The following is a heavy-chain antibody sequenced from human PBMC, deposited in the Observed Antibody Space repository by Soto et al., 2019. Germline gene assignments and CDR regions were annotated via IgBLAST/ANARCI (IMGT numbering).Heavy chain of an antibody. D-gene: IGHD3-3*01. V-gene: IGHV4-39*07. J-gene: IGHJ6*02. CDR2: IYYSGST. Sequence: SETLSLTCTVSGGSISSSSYYWGWIRQPPGKGLEWIGSIYYSGSTYYNPSLKSRVTISVDTSKNQFSLKLSSVTAADTAVYYCARDSLYYDFWSGYYSPHYYYGMDVWGQGTTVTVSS. CDR1: GGSISSSSYY. CDR3: ARDSLYYDFWSGYYSPHYYYGMDV.